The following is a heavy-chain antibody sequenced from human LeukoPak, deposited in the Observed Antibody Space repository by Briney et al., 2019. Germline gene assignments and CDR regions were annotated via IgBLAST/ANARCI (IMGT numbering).Heavy chain of an antibody. CDR1: GFTLSNYA. J-gene: IGHJ4*02. CDR3: AKDLAGSGSYSFDY. V-gene: IGHV3-23*01. Sequence: GGSLTLSCAASGFTLSNYAMNWVRQAPGRGLEWVSVISGRGGSTYYADSVKVRFTISRDNSKNTLYLQMNSLRAEDTAVYYCAKDLAGSGSYSFDYWGQGTLVTVSS. CDR2: ISGRGGST. D-gene: IGHD1-26*01.